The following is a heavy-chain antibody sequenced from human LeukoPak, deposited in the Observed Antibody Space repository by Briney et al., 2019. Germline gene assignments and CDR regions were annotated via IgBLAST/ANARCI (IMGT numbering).Heavy chain of an antibody. V-gene: IGHV3-74*01. CDR1: GFTFSSYW. D-gene: IGHD3-22*01. CDR3: AKRGVVIRVILVGFHKEAYYFDS. Sequence: GGSLRLSCAASGFTFSSYWMHWVRQAPGKGLVWVSRINSDGSSTSYADSVKGRFTISRDNPKNTLYLQMNSLRAEDTAMYFCAKRGVVIRVILVGFHKEAYYFDSWGQGALVTVSS. J-gene: IGHJ4*02. CDR2: INSDGSST.